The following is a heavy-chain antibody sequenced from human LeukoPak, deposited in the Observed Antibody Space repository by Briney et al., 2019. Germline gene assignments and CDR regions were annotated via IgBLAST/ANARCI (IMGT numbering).Heavy chain of an antibody. CDR2: IWYDGSNK. CDR3: ARGRGYSGYPGSVGY. D-gene: IGHD5-12*01. V-gene: IGHV3-33*01. J-gene: IGHJ4*02. Sequence: GGSLRLSCAASGFTFSTYGMYWVRQAPGKGLEWVAVIWYDGSNKYYADSVKGRFTISRDNSKNTLYLQLNSLRAEDTAVYYCARGRGYSGYPGSVGYWGQGTLVTVSS. CDR1: GFTFSTYG.